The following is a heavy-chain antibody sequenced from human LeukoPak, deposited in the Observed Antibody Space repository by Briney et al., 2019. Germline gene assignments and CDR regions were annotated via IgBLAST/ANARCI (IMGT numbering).Heavy chain of an antibody. D-gene: IGHD5-12*01. CDR1: GFTFSSYT. J-gene: IGHJ4*02. Sequence: PGGSLRLSCAASGFTFSSYTMSWVGQAPGKGLEGVSAISVSSGSTYHADSVKGRFTISRDNSKKTLYLQMHSRRAEDETAYYCAKDPTPSIVPTYMEYWGQGTLVTVSS. CDR3: AKDPTPSIVPTYMEY. V-gene: IGHV3-23*01. CDR2: ISVSSGST.